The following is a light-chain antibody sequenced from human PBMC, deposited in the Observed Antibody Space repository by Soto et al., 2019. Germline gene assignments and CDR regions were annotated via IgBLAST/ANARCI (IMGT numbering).Light chain of an antibody. CDR3: SSYTSSNTWL. CDR1: TSDVGAYNY. Sequence: QSVLTQPASVSGSPGQSITISCTGTTSDVGAYNYVSWYQQHPGKAPKLMIYTVSNRPSGVSNRFSGSKSGNTASLTISGLQAEDEADYYCSSYTSSNTWLFGGGTKLTVL. CDR2: TVS. V-gene: IGLV2-14*01. J-gene: IGLJ2*01.